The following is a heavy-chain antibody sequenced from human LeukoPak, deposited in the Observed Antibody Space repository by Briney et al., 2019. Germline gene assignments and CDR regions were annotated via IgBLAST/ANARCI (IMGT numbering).Heavy chain of an antibody. CDR2: SHHGGNT. Sequence: SETLCLACSVSGYSINTNSYWAWIRQPPGKGLEWIGSSHHGGNTYYHPSLKSRVTISIDTSENQFSLELYSVTAADTAVYYCARWLGKGFDMWGQGTVVTVSS. V-gene: IGHV4-38-2*01. D-gene: IGHD3-22*01. CDR3: ARWLGKGFDM. J-gene: IGHJ3*02. CDR1: GYSINTNSY.